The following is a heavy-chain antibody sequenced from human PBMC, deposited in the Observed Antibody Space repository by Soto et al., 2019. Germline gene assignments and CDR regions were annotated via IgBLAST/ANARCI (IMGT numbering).Heavy chain of an antibody. CDR3: ARGGHCTDGVCSALDY. J-gene: IGHJ4*02. Sequence: QVQLQESGPGLVKPSETLSLTCTVSGGSISTYYWSWIRQPPGEGLEWIGYIYYSGPASYNRSLKSRVNIALDTSKNEFSLKLSSVTAADTAVYYCARGGHCTDGVCSALDYWGQGTLVTVSS. D-gene: IGHD2-8*01. CDR2: IYYSGPA. CDR1: GGSISTYY. V-gene: IGHV4-59*08.